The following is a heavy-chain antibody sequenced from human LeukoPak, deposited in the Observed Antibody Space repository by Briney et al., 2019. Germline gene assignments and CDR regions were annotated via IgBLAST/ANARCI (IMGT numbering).Heavy chain of an antibody. CDR3: ARESVTYFYDSSGYYLFDY. CDR2: INTYNGNT. CDR1: GYTFTSYG. Sequence: ASVKVSCNGYGYTFTSYGISWVRQXPGQGXQWMGWINTYNGNTNYAQNLRGRVTLTTDTSTSTVYMELRSLRSDDTAVYYCARESVTYFYDSSGYYLFDYWGQGTLVTVSS. D-gene: IGHD3-22*01. J-gene: IGHJ4*02. V-gene: IGHV1-18*01.